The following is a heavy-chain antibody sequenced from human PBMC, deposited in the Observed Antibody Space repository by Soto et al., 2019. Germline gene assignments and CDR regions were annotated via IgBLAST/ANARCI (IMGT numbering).Heavy chain of an antibody. Sequence: SETLSLTCTVSGGSISSSSYYWGWIRQPPGKGLEWIGSIYYSGSTYYNPTLKSRVTISVDTSKNQFSLKLSSVTAADTAVYYCARLAHTLFDYWGQGTLVTVS. CDR3: ARLAHTLFDY. J-gene: IGHJ4*02. V-gene: IGHV4-39*01. CDR2: IYYSGST. CDR1: GGSISSSSYY.